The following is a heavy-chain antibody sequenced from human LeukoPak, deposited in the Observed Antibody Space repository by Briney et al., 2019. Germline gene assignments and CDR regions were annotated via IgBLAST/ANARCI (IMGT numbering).Heavy chain of an antibody. CDR3: AREQTIEMATILYYYYYMDV. J-gene: IGHJ6*03. CDR2: ISSSSSTI. CDR1: GFTFSSYS. D-gene: IGHD5-24*01. V-gene: IGHV3-48*01. Sequence: GGSLRLSCAASGFTFSSYSMNWVRQAPGKGLEWVSYISSSSSTIYYADSVKGRFTISRDNAKNSLYLQMNSLRAEDTAVYYCAREQTIEMATILYYYYYMDVWGKGTTVTVSS.